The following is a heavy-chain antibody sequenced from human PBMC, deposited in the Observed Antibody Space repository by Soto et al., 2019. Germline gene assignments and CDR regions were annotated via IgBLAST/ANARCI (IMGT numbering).Heavy chain of an antibody. CDR3: ARGGAYSSSWYGN. D-gene: IGHD6-13*01. V-gene: IGHV4-59*01. Sequence: QVQLQESGPGLVKPSETLPLTCTVSGASISSYYWSWIRQPPGKGLEWIGYVYYSGIISYNPSLKSRVTISIDTSKNQFSRRLNSVTAADTAVYYCARGGAYSSSWYGNWGQGTLVTVSS. CDR1: GASISSYY. CDR2: VYYSGII. J-gene: IGHJ4*02.